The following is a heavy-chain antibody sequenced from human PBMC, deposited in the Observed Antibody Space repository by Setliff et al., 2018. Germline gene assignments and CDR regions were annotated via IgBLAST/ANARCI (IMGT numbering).Heavy chain of an antibody. CDR2: ISGAGTTV. V-gene: IGHV3-48*03. D-gene: IGHD5-18*01. CDR1: GFTFSSYE. Sequence: LRLSCAASGFTFSSYEMNWVRQAPGKGLEWISKISGAGTTVYYADSVKGRFTISRDNAKNSLYLQMNSLRVEDTAVYYCASDGGMGMVKGYYYGLDAWGPGTSVTVSS. CDR3: ASDGGMGMVKGYYYGLDA. J-gene: IGHJ6*02.